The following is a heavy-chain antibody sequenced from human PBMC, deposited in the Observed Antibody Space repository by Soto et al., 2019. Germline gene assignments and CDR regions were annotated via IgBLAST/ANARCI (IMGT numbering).Heavy chain of an antibody. Sequence: GESLKISCAASGFTLSNYWMTWVRQAPGKGLEWVANINKDGSQKNYVDSVKGRFTIARDNGQNSLSLQISSLRVEDTAVYYCVRELGLAYWGQGVLVTVSS. D-gene: IGHD7-27*01. CDR3: VRELGLAY. J-gene: IGHJ4*02. CDR2: INKDGSQK. V-gene: IGHV3-7*03. CDR1: GFTLSNYW.